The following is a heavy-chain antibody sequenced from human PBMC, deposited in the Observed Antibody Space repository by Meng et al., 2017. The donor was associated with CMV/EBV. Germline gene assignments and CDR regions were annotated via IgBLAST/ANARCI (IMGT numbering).Heavy chain of an antibody. CDR2: ITSGSSST. V-gene: IGHV3-48*04. Sequence: GGSLRLSCAASGFTFSTYSMNWVRQAPGKGLEWVSYITSGSSSTYYADSVRGRFSISRDNGKNSLSLHMTSLRGEDTALYYCARGADYGDPSPRIFDYWGQGTLVTVSS. CDR1: GFTFSTYS. CDR3: ARGADYGDPSPRIFDY. J-gene: IGHJ4*02. D-gene: IGHD4/OR15-4a*01.